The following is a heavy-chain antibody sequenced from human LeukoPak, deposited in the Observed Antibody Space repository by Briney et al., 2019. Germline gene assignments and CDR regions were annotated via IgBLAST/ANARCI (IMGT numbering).Heavy chain of an antibody. CDR1: GFTFSSYA. Sequence: GGSLRLSCAASGFTFSSYAMSWVRQAPGKGLEWVSSISGSGGSTYYADSVKGPFTISRDNSKNSLYLQMNSLRTEDTAFYHCAKASITAAGTFLDFWGQGTLVTVSS. CDR2: ISGSGGST. V-gene: IGHV3-23*01. J-gene: IGHJ4*02. D-gene: IGHD6-13*01. CDR3: AKASITAAGTFLDF.